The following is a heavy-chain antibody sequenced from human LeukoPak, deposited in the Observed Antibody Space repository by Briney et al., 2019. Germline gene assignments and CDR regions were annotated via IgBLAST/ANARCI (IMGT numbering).Heavy chain of an antibody. CDR1: GFTFNTYA. Sequence: GGSLRLSCAGSGFTFNTYAMTWVRQAPGKGLEWVAVISYDGSNKYYADSVKGRFTISRDNSKNTLYLQMNSLRAEDTAVYYCAKDPRQVFLVAAEAEYFQHWGQGTLVTVSS. CDR2: ISYDGSNK. V-gene: IGHV3-30*18. CDR3: AKDPRQVFLVAAEAEYFQH. D-gene: IGHD2-15*01. J-gene: IGHJ1*01.